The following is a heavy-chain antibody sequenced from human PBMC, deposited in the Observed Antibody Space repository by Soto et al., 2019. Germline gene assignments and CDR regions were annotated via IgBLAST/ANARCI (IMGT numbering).Heavy chain of an antibody. V-gene: IGHV4-59*01. CDR3: ARFSQVLRFLEWSPGWFDP. CDR2: IYYSGST. CDR1: GGSISSYY. J-gene: IGHJ5*02. D-gene: IGHD3-3*01. Sequence: SETLSLTCTVSGGSISSYYWSWIRQPPGKGLEWIGYIYYSGSTNYNPSLKSRVTISVDTSKNQFSLKLSSVTAADTAVYYCARFSQVLRFLEWSPGWFDPWGQGTLVTVSS.